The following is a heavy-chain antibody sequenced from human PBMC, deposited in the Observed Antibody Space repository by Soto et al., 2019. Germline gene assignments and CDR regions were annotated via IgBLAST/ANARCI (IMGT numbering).Heavy chain of an antibody. V-gene: IGHV3-30*18. D-gene: IGHD1-26*01. CDR2: MSYDGSNE. CDR3: AKDGSHNFDY. J-gene: IGHJ4*02. Sequence: QVQLVESGGGVVQPGRSLRLSCAASGFTFSHYAMQWVRQAPGKGLEWVALMSYDGSNEYYADSVKGRFTISRDNSKNTLYPQMNSLRAEDTAVYYCAKDGSHNFDYWGQGTLVTVSS. CDR1: GFTFSHYA.